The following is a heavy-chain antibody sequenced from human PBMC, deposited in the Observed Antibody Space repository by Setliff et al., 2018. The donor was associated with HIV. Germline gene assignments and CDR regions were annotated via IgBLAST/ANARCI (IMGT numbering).Heavy chain of an antibody. Sequence: LRLSCAAAEFTLSQYSVTWVRQAPGKGLEWVSSTSHSGRYIRHADSVKGRFTISRDNAKNLVYLEMNSLRAEDTAVYYCARVDVELNGVFCQMGVWGPGTTVTVSS. D-gene: IGHD1-7*01. V-gene: IGHV3-21*01. CDR2: TSHSGRYI. CDR1: EFTLSQYS. J-gene: IGHJ6*02. CDR3: ARVDVELNGVFCQMGV.